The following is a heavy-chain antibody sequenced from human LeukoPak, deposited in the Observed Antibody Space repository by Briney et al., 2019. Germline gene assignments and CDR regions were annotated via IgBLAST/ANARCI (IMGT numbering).Heavy chain of an antibody. J-gene: IGHJ4*02. CDR2: ISSSSSYI. CDR3: ARGLGAHSLIY. Sequence: GGSLRLSCAASGFTFRNYAMSWVRQAPGKGLEWVSSISSSSSYIYYADSVKGRFTISRDNAKNSLYLQMNSLRAEDTAVYYCARGLGAHSLIYWGQGTLVTVSS. CDR1: GFTFRNYA. V-gene: IGHV3-21*01. D-gene: IGHD1-26*01.